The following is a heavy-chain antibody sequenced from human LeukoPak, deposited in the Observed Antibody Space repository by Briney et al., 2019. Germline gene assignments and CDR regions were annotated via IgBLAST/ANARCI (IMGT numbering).Heavy chain of an antibody. Sequence: PGGSLRLSCAASGFTFSDYYMSWIRQAPGKGLEWVSYISSSSSYTNYADSVKGRFTISRDNAKNSLYLQMNSLRAEDTAAYYCARVVTTVTSTRYYFDYWGQGTLVTVSS. CDR1: GFTFSDYY. D-gene: IGHD4-17*01. CDR2: ISSSSSYT. J-gene: IGHJ4*02. V-gene: IGHV3-11*05. CDR3: ARVVTTVTSTRYYFDY.